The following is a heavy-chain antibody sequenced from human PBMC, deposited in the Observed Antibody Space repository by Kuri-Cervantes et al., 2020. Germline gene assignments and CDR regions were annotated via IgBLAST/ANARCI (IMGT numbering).Heavy chain of an antibody. J-gene: IGHJ4*02. Sequence: GGSLRLSCAASGFTFSSYGMHWVRQAPGKGLEWVAVISYDGSNKYYADSVKGRFTISRDNSKNTLYLQMNSLRAEDTAVYYCAKDYIRRGSSSWYDYWGQGTLVPSPQ. CDR2: ISYDGSNK. D-gene: IGHD6-13*01. V-gene: IGHV3-30*18. CDR1: GFTFSSYG. CDR3: AKDYIRRGSSSWYDY.